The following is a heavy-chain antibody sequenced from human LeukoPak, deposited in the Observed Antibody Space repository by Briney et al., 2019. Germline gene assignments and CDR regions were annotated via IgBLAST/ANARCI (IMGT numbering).Heavy chain of an antibody. Sequence: GGPLRLSCGGSGLTLSSYGMHWLRQAPGKGREGVAAISYDGSKQYYAASVRGGFPVSRENAKNTLPPIMNHVRLQHTGVYFCARDIDTAMVSATYFDYWGQGTLVTVSS. CDR3: ARDIDTAMVSATYFDY. CDR1: GLTLSSYG. CDR2: ISYDGSKQ. D-gene: IGHD2-8*01. V-gene: IGHV3-30*03. J-gene: IGHJ4*02.